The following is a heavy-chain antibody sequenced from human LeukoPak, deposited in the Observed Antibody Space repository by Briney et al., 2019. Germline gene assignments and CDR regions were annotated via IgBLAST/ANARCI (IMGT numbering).Heavy chain of an antibody. D-gene: IGHD1-26*01. J-gene: IGHJ6*02. Sequence: PGGSLRLSCAASGFTFDDYAMHWVRQAPGKGLEWVSLISGDGGSTDYADSVKGRFTISRDNSKNSLYLQMNSLRTEDTALYYCAKDISAAKWYYYGLDVWGQGTTVTVSS. CDR2: ISGDGGST. V-gene: IGHV3-43*02. CDR1: GFTFDDYA. CDR3: AKDISAAKWYYYGLDV.